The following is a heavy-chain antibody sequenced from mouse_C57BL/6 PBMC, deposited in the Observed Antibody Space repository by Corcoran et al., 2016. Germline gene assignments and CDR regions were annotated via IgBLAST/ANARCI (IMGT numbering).Heavy chain of an antibody. D-gene: IGHD2-4*01. CDR3: ARRGKIYYDYGIAY. CDR1: GYTFTTYG. Sequence: QIQWVQSGPELKKPGETVQISCKASGYTFTTYGMSWVKQAPGKGLKWMGWINTYSGVPTYADDFKGRFAFSLETSASTAYLQINNLKNEDTATYFCARRGKIYYDYGIAYWGQGTLVTVSA. V-gene: IGHV9-3*01. CDR2: INTYSGVP. J-gene: IGHJ3*01.